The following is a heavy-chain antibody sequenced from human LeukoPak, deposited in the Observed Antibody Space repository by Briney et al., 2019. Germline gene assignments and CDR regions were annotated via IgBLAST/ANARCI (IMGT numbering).Heavy chain of an antibody. CDR2: INPNSGGT. V-gene: IGHV1-2*02. J-gene: IGHJ4*02. D-gene: IGHD3-10*01. Sequence: ASVKVSCKASGYTFTGYYMHWVRQAPGQGLEWMGWINPNSGGTNYAQKFQGRVTMTRDTSISTAYMELSRLRSDDTAVYYCARDSRGAVTNYFDYWGQGTLVTVSS. CDR3: ARDSRGAVTNYFDY. CDR1: GYTFTGYY.